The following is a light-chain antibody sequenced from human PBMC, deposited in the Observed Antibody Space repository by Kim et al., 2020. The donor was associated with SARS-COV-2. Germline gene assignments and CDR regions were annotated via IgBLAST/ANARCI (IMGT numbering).Light chain of an antibody. CDR1: TGTVTSRHY. Sequence: QAVVTQEPPLTVSPGGTVTLTCGSSTGTVTSRHYPYWFQQKPGQAPKTLIYDTSDRHSWTPARFSGSLLGDKAALTLSGAQPEDEADYYCLLFYSGISVFGGGTQLTVL. CDR2: DTS. J-gene: IGLJ3*02. CDR3: LLFYSGISV. V-gene: IGLV7-46*01.